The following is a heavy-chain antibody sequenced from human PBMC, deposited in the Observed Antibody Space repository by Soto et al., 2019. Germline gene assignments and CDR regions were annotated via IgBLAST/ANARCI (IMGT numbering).Heavy chain of an antibody. D-gene: IGHD2-15*01. J-gene: IGHJ6*02. Sequence: SVPVSCKASGYTFSRYGISWVRQAPGQGLEWMGWISAYNANTKYAQKLEGRVTMTTGTYTSTVYMELRSLTSDDTAVYYCAREGYCSSGRCAFGYYYDFGMDVWG. V-gene: IGHV1-18*01. CDR1: GYTFSRYG. CDR3: AREGYCSSGRCAFGYYYDFGMDV. CDR2: ISAYNANT.